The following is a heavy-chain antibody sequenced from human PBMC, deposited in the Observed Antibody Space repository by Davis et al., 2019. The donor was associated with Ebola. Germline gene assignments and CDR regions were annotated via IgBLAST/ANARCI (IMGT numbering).Heavy chain of an antibody. V-gene: IGHV3-21*01. J-gene: IGHJ6*02. D-gene: IGHD4-17*01. CDR3: AREKYGDFVIPFRDYYGMDV. CDR2: ISSSSSYI. CDR1: GFTFSSYS. Sequence: GESLKISCAASGFTFSSYSMNWVRQAPGKGLEWVSSISSSSSYIYYADSVKGRFTISRDNAKNSLYLQMNSLRAEDTAVFYCAREKYGDFVIPFRDYYGMDVWGQGTTVTVSS.